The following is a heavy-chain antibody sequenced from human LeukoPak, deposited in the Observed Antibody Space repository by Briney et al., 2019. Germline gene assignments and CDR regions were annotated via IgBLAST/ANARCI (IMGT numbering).Heavy chain of an antibody. D-gene: IGHD6-19*01. CDR2: IYHSGNT. J-gene: IGHJ4*02. CDR3: ASTRRAAGAGRFDF. V-gene: IGHV4-4*09. CDR1: GGSISSYY. Sequence: SETLSLTCTVSGGSISSYYWSWIRQPPGKGLEWIGYIYHSGNTNYSPSLESRVTMSVDESKNQFSLRVHFVSAADTAVYYCASTRRAAGAGRFDFWGQGTLVTVSS.